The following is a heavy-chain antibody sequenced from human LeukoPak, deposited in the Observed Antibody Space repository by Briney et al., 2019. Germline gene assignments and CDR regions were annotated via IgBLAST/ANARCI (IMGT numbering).Heavy chain of an antibody. J-gene: IGHJ6*02. Sequence: PSETLSLTCTVSDASIRSINYYWGWIRQPPGKGLEWIGHVFYTGTTKYHPSLKSRIAISVDTSSNQFSLKLRSVTTADTAVYYCARRPYHYHGLDVWGPGTTVIVSS. CDR1: DASIRSINYY. V-gene: IGHV4-61*05. CDR2: VFYTGTT. CDR3: ARRPYHYHGLDV.